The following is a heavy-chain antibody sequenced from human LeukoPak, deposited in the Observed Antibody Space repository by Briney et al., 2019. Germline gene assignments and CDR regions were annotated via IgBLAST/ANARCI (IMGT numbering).Heavy chain of an antibody. Sequence: GGSLRLSCSASGFSFSNYAMHWVRQVPGQGLEYVSAISTNGGHTYYADSVQGRFTISRDDSKNTLYLQMSSLRAEDAALYYCVKDLLGYCSSTSCYATGPFDYWGQGTLVTVPS. V-gene: IGHV3-64D*09. J-gene: IGHJ4*02. CDR2: ISTNGGHT. CDR3: VKDLLGYCSSTSCYATGPFDY. CDR1: GFSFSNYA. D-gene: IGHD2-2*01.